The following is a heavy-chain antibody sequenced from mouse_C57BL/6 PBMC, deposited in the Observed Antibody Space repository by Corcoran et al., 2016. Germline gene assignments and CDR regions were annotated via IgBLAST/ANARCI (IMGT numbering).Heavy chain of an antibody. CDR2: IFPGSGST. Sequence: QVLLQQSGPELVEPGASVNISCNASGYTFTDYYISWVKQRPGQGLAWIGWIFPGSGSTYYNEKFKGKATLTVVKSSSTAYMLLSSLTSEYSAVYFCARDYYGSSADYWGQGTTLTVSS. D-gene: IGHD1-1*01. CDR3: ARDYYGSSADY. J-gene: IGHJ2*01. CDR1: GYTFTDYY. V-gene: IGHV1-75*01.